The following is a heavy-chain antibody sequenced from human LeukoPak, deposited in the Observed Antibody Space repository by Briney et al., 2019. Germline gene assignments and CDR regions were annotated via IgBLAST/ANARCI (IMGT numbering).Heavy chain of an antibody. CDR2: INSDGSNI. CDR3: ARVRDISGHWGFLDY. V-gene: IGHV3-74*01. D-gene: IGHD6-19*01. Sequence: GGSLRLSCAAPGFTFSSYWMHWVRQAPGKGLVWVSRINSDGSNINYADSVKGRFTISRDNAKNTLYLQMNSLRAEDTAVFYCARVRDISGHWGFLDYWGQGTLVTVSS. J-gene: IGHJ4*02. CDR1: GFTFSSYW.